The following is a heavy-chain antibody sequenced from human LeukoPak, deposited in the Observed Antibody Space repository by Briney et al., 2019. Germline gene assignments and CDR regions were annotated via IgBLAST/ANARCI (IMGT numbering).Heavy chain of an antibody. Sequence: SETLSLTCTVSGGSISSYYWSWIRQPPGKGLEWIGYIYYSGSTNYNPSLKSRVTISVDTSKNQFSLKLSSVTAADTAVYYCARDNSYYDSSGYPLHLFDYWGQETLVTVSS. CDR3: ARDNSYYDSSGYPLHLFDY. J-gene: IGHJ4*02. CDR1: GGSISSYY. CDR2: IYYSGST. V-gene: IGHV4-59*01. D-gene: IGHD3-22*01.